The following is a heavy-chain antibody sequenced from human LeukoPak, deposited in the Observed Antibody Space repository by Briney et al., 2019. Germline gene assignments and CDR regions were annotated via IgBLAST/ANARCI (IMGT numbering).Heavy chain of an antibody. Sequence: GGSLRLSCAASGFTFDDYGMSWVRQAPGKGLEWVSGINWNGGSTGYADSVKGRFTISRDNSKNTLYLQMNSLRAEDTAAYYCARSTVATNFDYWGQGTLVTVSS. CDR2: INWNGGST. CDR1: GFTFDDYG. D-gene: IGHD5-12*01. J-gene: IGHJ4*02. CDR3: ARSTVATNFDY. V-gene: IGHV3-20*04.